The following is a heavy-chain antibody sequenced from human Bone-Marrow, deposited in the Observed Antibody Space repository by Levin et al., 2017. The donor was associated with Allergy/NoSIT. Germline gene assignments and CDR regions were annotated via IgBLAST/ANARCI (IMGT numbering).Heavy chain of an antibody. D-gene: IGHD1-14*01. V-gene: IGHV3-53*01. CDR1: GFTVSRNY. Sequence: PGGSLRLSCAASGFTVSRNYMSWVRQAPGKGLEWVSLIYSGGDTHHADSVRGRFTISRDNSKNTLYLQMNSLRAEDTAVYYCARRAHTTSASLGYWGQGTLVTVSS. J-gene: IGHJ4*02. CDR2: IYSGGDT. CDR3: ARRAHTTSASLGY.